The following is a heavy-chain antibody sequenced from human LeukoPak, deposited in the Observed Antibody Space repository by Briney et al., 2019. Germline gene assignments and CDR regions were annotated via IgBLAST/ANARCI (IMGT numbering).Heavy chain of an antibody. V-gene: IGHV4-4*07. J-gene: IGHJ6*03. CDR3: ARVHDSSGYYYYYMDV. CDR1: GGSISGYY. D-gene: IGHD3-22*01. Sequence: KPSETLSLTCTVSGGSISGYYWSWIRQPAGKGLEWIGRIYTSGSTNYNPSLKSRVTMSVDTSKNQFSLKLSSVTAADTAVYYCARVHDSSGYYYYYMDVWGKGTTVTVSS. CDR2: IYTSGST.